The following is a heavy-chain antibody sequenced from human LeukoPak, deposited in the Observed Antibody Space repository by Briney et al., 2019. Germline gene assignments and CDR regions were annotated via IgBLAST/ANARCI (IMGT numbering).Heavy chain of an antibody. CDR3: ARDPGYSGYEWGILVY. Sequence: SVKVSCKASGYTFTSYGISWVRQAPGQGLEWMGGIIPIFGTANYAQKFQGRVTITTDESTSTAYMELSSLRSEDTAVYYCARDPGYSGYEWGILVYWGQGTLVTVSS. V-gene: IGHV1-69*05. J-gene: IGHJ4*02. D-gene: IGHD5-12*01. CDR2: IIPIFGTA. CDR1: GYTFTSYG.